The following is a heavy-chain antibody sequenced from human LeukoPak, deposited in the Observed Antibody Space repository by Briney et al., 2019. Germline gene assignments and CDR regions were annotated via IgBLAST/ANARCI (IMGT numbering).Heavy chain of an antibody. Sequence: SETLSLTCTVSGGSISSYYWNWIRQPPGKGLEWTGHISYSGSTNYNPSLKSRLTISVDTSKNQFSLELSSVTAADTAIYYCARTPPIEPYYYVDVWGTGTTVTVSS. CDR3: ARTPPIEPYYYVDV. V-gene: IGHV4-59*08. CDR2: ISYSGST. CDR1: GGSISSYY. J-gene: IGHJ6*03. D-gene: IGHD2-15*01.